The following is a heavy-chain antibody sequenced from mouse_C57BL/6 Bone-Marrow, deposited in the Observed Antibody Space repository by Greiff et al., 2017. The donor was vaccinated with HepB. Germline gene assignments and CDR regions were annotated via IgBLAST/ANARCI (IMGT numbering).Heavy chain of an antibody. CDR3: ARTVVGYFDV. CDR2: ISDGGSYT. Sequence: VKLVESGGGLVKPGGSLKLSCAASGFTFSSYAMSWVRQTPEKRLEWVATISDGGSYTYYPDNVKGRFTISRDNAKNNLYLQMSHLKSEDTAMYYCARTVVGYFDVWGTGTTVTVSS. J-gene: IGHJ1*03. CDR1: GFTFSSYA. V-gene: IGHV5-4*03. D-gene: IGHD1-1*01.